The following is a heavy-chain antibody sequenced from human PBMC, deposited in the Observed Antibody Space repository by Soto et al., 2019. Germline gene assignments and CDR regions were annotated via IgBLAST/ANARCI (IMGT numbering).Heavy chain of an antibody. CDR1: GGSFSSPT. Sequence: QVQLVQSGAEVKKPGSSVKVSCKASGGSFSSPTISWVRQAPGQGLEWMGGVSPIFGTTNYAQKFQGRVTITADAPSGTAYMELSSLKSEDTAVYYGAGGGSSGGWYFDLWGRGTLVTVSS. CDR2: VSPIFGTT. V-gene: IGHV1-69*01. D-gene: IGHD1-26*01. CDR3: AGGGSSGGWYFDL. J-gene: IGHJ2*01.